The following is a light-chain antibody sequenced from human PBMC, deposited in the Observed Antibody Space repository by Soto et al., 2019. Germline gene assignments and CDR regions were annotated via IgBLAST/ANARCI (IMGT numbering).Light chain of an antibody. V-gene: IGKV1-9*01. CDR2: GAS. CDR3: QQLNSYPLT. CDR1: QGISSN. J-gene: IGKJ4*01. Sequence: DIQLTQSPSFLSASVGDRVTITCRASQGISSNVAWYQQNPGKAPKLLIYGASTLQSGVPSRFSGSGSGTEFTLTISSLQPEDFATYYCQQLNSYPLTFGGGTKVEIK.